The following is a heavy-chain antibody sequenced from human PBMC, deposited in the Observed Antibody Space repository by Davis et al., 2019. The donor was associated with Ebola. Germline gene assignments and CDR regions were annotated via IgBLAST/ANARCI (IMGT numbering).Heavy chain of an antibody. Sequence: PGGSLRLSCAASGFTFSSYGMHWVRQAPGKGLEWVAVIWYDGSNKYYADSVKGRFTISRDNSKNTLYLQMNSLRAEDTAVYYCANFISSGWYRGFDPWGQGTLVTVSS. V-gene: IGHV3-33*08. CDR3: ANFISSGWYRGFDP. CDR1: GFTFSSYG. D-gene: IGHD6-19*01. CDR2: IWYDGSNK. J-gene: IGHJ5*02.